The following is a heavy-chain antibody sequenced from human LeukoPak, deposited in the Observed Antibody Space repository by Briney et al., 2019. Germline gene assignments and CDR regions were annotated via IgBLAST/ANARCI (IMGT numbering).Heavy chain of an antibody. D-gene: IGHD5-12*01. CDR1: GFTFSKYW. V-gene: IGHV3-7*01. Sequence: PGGSLRLSCVASGFTFSKYWMTWVRQAPGKGLAWVANIKQDGSAKYYMDSVKGRFAISGDNAKNSLYLRMNSLGAEDTAVYYCARVNPLVAPGALDIWGQGTMVAVSS. CDR3: ARVNPLVAPGALDI. CDR2: IKQDGSAK. J-gene: IGHJ3*02.